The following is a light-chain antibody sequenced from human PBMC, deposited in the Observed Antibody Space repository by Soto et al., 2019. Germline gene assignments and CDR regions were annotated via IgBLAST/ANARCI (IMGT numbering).Light chain of an antibody. CDR2: GNS. V-gene: IGLV1-40*01. CDR3: QSYDSSLSGNVV. J-gene: IGLJ2*01. CDR1: SSNIGAGYD. Sequence: QSGLTQPPSVSGAPGQRVTISCTGSSSNIGAGYDVHWYQQLPGTAPKLLIYGNSNRTSGVPDRFSGSKSGTSASLAITGLQDEDEADYYCQSYDSSLSGNVVFGGGTKVTVL.